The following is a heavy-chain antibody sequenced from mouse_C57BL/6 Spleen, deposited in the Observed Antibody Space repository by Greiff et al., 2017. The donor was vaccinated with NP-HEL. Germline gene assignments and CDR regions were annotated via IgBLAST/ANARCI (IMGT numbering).Heavy chain of an antibody. J-gene: IGHJ4*01. Sequence: VKLQQPGAELVKPGASVKLSCKASGYTFTSYWMHWVKQRPGRGLEWIGRIDPNSGGTKYNEKFKSKATLTVDKPSSTAYMQLSSLTSEDSAVYYCAREGAIYYGNSLYAMDYWGQGTSVTVSS. CDR1: GYTFTSYW. V-gene: IGHV1-72*01. CDR3: AREGAIYYGNSLYAMDY. CDR2: IDPNSGGT. D-gene: IGHD2-1*01.